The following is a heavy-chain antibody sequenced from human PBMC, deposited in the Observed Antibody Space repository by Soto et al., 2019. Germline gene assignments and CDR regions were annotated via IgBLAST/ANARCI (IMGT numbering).Heavy chain of an antibody. CDR2: IYYSGST. CDR1: GGSISSSSYY. CDR3: ARHVLSAHQTEYYFDY. Sequence: PSETLSLTCTVSGGSISSSSYYWGWIRQPPGKGLEWIGSIYYSGSTYYNPSLKSRVTISVDTSKNQFSLKLSSVTAADTAVYYCARHVLSAHQTEYYFDYWGQGTLVTVSP. J-gene: IGHJ4*02. D-gene: IGHD2-2*01. V-gene: IGHV4-39*01.